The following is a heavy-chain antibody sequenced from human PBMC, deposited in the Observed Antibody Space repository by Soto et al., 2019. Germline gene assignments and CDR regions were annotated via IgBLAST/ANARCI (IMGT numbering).Heavy chain of an antibody. V-gene: IGHV1-2*02. D-gene: IGHD3-10*02. J-gene: IGHJ6*02. CDR3: ARNMDYYYGRGSGNGHGF. CDR1: GYTFTAYY. Sequence: QVQLVQSGAEVKEPGDSVRVSCEASGYTFTAYYIHWVRQAPGQGLEWMGWINPKFGDTTYAQDFQGRVSMTRDMSISTVYMVLSRLTSDDTARYYCARNMDYYYGRGSGNGHGFWGQGTTVTV. CDR2: INPKFGDT.